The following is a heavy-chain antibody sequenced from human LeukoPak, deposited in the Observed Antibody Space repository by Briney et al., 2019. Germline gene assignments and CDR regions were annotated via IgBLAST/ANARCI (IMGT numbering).Heavy chain of an antibody. CDR2: MNPNSGNT. CDR1: GYTFTSYD. D-gene: IGHD2-15*01. Sequence: ASVKVSCKASGYTFTSYDINWVRQATGQGLEWMGWMNPNSGNTGCAQKFQGRVTMTRNTSISTAYMELSSLRSEDTAVYYCARFGGSFPFSNWFDPWGQGTLVTVSS. V-gene: IGHV1-8*01. J-gene: IGHJ5*02. CDR3: ARFGGSFPFSNWFDP.